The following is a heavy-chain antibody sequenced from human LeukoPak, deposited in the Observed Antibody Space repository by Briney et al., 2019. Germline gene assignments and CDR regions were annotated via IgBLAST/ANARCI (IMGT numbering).Heavy chain of an antibody. CDR3: ARDLYIVGAFFDI. CDR1: GFTFSSYE. V-gene: IGHV3-48*03. CDR2: ISSSGSTI. Sequence: GGSLRLPCAASGFTFSSYEMNWVRQAPGKGLEGVSYISSSGSTIYYADSVKGRFTTSRDNAKNSLYLQMNSLRAEDTAVYYCARDLYIVGAFFDIWGQGTMVTVSS. J-gene: IGHJ3*02. D-gene: IGHD1-26*01.